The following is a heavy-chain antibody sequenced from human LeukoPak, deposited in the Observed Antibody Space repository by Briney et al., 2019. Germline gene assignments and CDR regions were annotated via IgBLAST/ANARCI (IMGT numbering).Heavy chain of an antibody. V-gene: IGHV4-59*08. CDR1: GVSIITYY. CDR3: ASHGSSGHDPLT. J-gene: IGHJ4*02. CDR2: IYYTGST. D-gene: IGHD5-12*01. Sequence: PSETLSLTCTVSGVSIITYYLSWIRRPPGKGLEWIGYIYYTGSTSYNPSLKNRVTISLDTSKSQFSLRLTSVTAADTAVYYCASHGSSGHDPLTWGQGTLVTVSS.